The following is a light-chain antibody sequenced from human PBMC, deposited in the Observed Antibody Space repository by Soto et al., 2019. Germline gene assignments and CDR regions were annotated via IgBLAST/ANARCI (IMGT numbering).Light chain of an antibody. J-gene: IGKJ1*01. CDR3: MQTTQFPHA. Sequence: DIVMTQAPLSSPVTLGQPASISCRSSQSLVHSDGNTYLSWLQQRTGQTPKLIIYKISDRFSGVPDRFSGRGAGTDFTLKISRVEAEDVGVYYCMQTTQFPHAFGQGTKVEIK. CDR1: QSLVHSDGNTY. CDR2: KIS. V-gene: IGKV2-24*01.